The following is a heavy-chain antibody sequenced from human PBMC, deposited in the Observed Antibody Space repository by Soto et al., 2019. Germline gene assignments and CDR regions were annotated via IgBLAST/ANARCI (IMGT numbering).Heavy chain of an antibody. D-gene: IGHD1-26*01. CDR2: ISYDGSNK. J-gene: IGHJ4*02. CDR3: AKVRYYPRQYLFDY. Sequence: GGSLRLSCAASGFTFSSYGMHWVRQAPGKGLEWVAVISYDGSNKYYADSVKGRFTISRDNSKNTLYLQMNSLRAEDTAVYYCAKVRYYPRQYLFDYWGQGTLVTVSS. CDR1: GFTFSSYG. V-gene: IGHV3-30*18.